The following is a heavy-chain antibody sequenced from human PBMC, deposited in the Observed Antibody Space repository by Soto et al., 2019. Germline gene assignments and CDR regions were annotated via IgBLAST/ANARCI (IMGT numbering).Heavy chain of an antibody. V-gene: IGHV4-39*01. CDR1: GGSISSSSYY. J-gene: IGHJ4*02. Sequence: WDTLSLTCTVSGGSISSSSYYWGWIRQPPGKGLDWIGSIYYSGSTYYNPSLKSRVTISVDTSKNQFSLKLSSVTAADTAVYYYPRQKTTMYYDYVWGSAPGCFDYWGQGTMVTVYS. D-gene: IGHD3-16*01. CDR2: IYYSGST. CDR3: PRQKTTMYYDYVWGSAPGCFDY.